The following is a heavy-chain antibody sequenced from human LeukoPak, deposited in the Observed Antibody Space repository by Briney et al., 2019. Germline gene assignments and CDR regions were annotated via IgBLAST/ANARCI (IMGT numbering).Heavy chain of an antibody. V-gene: IGHV3-21*01. D-gene: IGHD3-10*01. CDR3: ARDSIPGAGSYDY. CDR1: GFTFSSYS. Sequence: GGTLRLSCAASGFTFSSYSMNWVRQAPGKGLEWVSSISSSSSYIYYADSVKGRFTISRDNAKNSLYLQMNSLRAEDTAVYYCARDSIPGAGSYDYWGQGTLVTVSS. CDR2: ISSSSSYI. J-gene: IGHJ4*02.